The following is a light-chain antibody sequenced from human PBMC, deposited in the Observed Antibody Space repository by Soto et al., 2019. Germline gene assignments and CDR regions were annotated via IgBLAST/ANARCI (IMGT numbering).Light chain of an antibody. Sequence: EIVMTQSPATLSLSPGERATLSCRASQRISSNYLGWYQQKPGQAPRLLIYAASSRATGIPDRFSASGSGTDFTLTISSLEPEDFAVYYCQQRSNWITFGQGTRLEIK. CDR3: QQRSNWIT. J-gene: IGKJ5*01. CDR2: AAS. V-gene: IGKV3D-20*02. CDR1: QRISSNY.